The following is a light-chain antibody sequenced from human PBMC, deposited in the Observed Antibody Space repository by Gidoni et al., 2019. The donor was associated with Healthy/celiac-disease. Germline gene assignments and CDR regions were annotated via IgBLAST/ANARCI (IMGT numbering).Light chain of an antibody. CDR2: GST. CDR1: QSVSSSY. Sequence: EIVLTQAPGTLSLTLGEKATLSCKASQSVSSSYLAWYQQKPGQAPRLLIYGSTSRAKGIPDRFSGSGSETDFTLTISRREPEDFAVYYCQQYGSSPPRYTFXQXTKLDIK. V-gene: IGKV3-20*01. CDR3: QQYGSSPPRYT. J-gene: IGKJ2*01.